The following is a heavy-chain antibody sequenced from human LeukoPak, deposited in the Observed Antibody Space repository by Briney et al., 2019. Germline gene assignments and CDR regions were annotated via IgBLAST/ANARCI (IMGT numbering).Heavy chain of an antibody. J-gene: IGHJ4*02. D-gene: IGHD2-2*01. Sequence: ASVKVSCKASGYTFTSYTMNWVRQAPGQGLEWMGWINTNTGNPTYAQGFTGRFVFSLDTSVSTAYLQISSLKAEDTAVYYCARGYCSSTSCSPFFYWGQGTLVTVSS. CDR2: INTNTGNP. CDR1: GYTFTSYT. V-gene: IGHV7-4-1*02. CDR3: ARGYCSSTSCSPFFY.